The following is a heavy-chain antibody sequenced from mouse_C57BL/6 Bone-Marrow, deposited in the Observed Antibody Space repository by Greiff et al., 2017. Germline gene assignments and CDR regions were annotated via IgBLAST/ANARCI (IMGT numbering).Heavy chain of an antibody. CDR2: IWSGGGT. Sequence: QVQLKESGPGLVQPSQSLSIPCTVSGFSFTSYGVHWVRQSPGKGLEWLGVIWSGGGTDYNAAFLSKLSLSKDYSKSQVFFKMNSLQADDTAIYYSARTYAYGNEGLFDYWGQGTTLTVSS. V-gene: IGHV2-2*01. D-gene: IGHD2-2*01. CDR1: GFSFTSYG. J-gene: IGHJ2*01. CDR3: ARTYAYGNEGLFDY.